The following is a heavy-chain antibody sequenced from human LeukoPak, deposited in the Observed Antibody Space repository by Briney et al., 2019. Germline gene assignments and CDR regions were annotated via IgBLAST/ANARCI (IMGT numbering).Heavy chain of an antibody. CDR2: ITSSGRYI. J-gene: IGHJ4*02. V-gene: IGHV3-21*01. CDR3: ARASGYFDY. CDR1: GFTFSSYS. D-gene: IGHD6-19*01. Sequence: GGSLRLSCAASGFTFSSYSMNWVRQAPGKGLGWVSSITSSGRYIYYADSVKGRLTISRDNSENSLYLQMDSLTAEDTAVYYCARASGYFDYWGQGTLVTVSS.